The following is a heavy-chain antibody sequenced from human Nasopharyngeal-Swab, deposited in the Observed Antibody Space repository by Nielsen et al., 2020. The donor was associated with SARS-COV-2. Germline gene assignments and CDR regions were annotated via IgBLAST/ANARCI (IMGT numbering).Heavy chain of an antibody. J-gene: IGHJ5*01. D-gene: IGHD1-1*01. CDR1: GGSFSGYY. Sequence: SETLSLTCAVYGGSFSGYYWNWIRQSPGKGLEWIGEIKHSGSTSNNPSLKSRVTISVDMSKNQFSLRLTSVTAADTAVYYCARSPGSVAGTTNWFDSWGHGILVTASS. CDR3: ARSPGSVAGTTNWFDS. V-gene: IGHV4-34*01. CDR2: IKHSGST.